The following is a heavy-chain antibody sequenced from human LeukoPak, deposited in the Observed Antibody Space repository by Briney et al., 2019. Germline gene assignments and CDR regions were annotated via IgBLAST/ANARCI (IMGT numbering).Heavy chain of an antibody. CDR2: IRYDGSNK. CDR1: GFTFSSYG. V-gene: IGHV3-30*02. D-gene: IGHD6-19*01. Sequence: QAGGSLRLSCAPSGFTFSSYGMHWVRQAPGKGLEWVAFIRYDGSNKYYADSVKGRFTISRDNAKNSLYLQMNSLRAEDTAVYYCASRCSGAVAGTSNQDYFDYWGQGTLVTVSS. J-gene: IGHJ4*02. CDR3: ASRCSGAVAGTSNQDYFDY.